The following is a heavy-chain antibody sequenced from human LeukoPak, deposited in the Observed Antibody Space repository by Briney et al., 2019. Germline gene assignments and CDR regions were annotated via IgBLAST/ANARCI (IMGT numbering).Heavy chain of an antibody. J-gene: IGHJ4*02. CDR3: ARDSAGDWNY. D-gene: IGHD3-10*01. Sequence: GGSLRLSCVASGFTFSSYGMHWVRQAPGKGLEWVAVISYDGNNKYYADSVKGRFTISRDNAKNSLYLQMNSLRAEDTAVYYCARDSAGDWNYWGQGTLVTVSS. CDR2: ISYDGNNK. V-gene: IGHV3-30*03. CDR1: GFTFSSYG.